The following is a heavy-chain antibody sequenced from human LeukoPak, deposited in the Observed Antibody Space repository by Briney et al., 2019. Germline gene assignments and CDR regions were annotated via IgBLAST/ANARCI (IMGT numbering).Heavy chain of an antibody. V-gene: IGHV3-74*01. Sequence: PGGSLRLSCAASGFTFSIYGMSSVRQAPRKGLVWVSRINSDGSSTTYADSVKGRFTISRDNAKNTLYLQMNSLRTEDTAVYYCARAAFGPIRNWFDPGAREPWSPSPQ. CDR3: ARAAFGPIRNWFDP. D-gene: IGHD2/OR15-2a*01. CDR1: GFTFSIYG. J-gene: IGHJ5*02. CDR2: INSDGSST.